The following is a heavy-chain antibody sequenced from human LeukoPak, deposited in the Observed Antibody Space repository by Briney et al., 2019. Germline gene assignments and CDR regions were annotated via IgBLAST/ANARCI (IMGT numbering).Heavy chain of an antibody. Sequence: PSETLSLTCAVYGGSFSGYYWSWIRQPPGKGLEWIGEINHSGSTNYNPSLKSRVTISVDTSKNQFSLKLSSVTAADTAVYYCASPGEPGEAGKYYFDYWGQGTLVTVSS. J-gene: IGHJ4*02. CDR2: INHSGST. CDR3: ASPGEPGEAGKYYFDY. CDR1: GGSFSGYY. V-gene: IGHV4-34*01. D-gene: IGHD3-10*01.